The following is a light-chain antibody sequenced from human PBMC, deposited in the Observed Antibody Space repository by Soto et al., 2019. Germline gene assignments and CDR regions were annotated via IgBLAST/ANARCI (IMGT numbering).Light chain of an antibody. CDR1: SSDVGSYNL. V-gene: IGLV2-23*01. CDR3: CSYAGSSTWV. J-gene: IGLJ3*02. Sequence: QYALTQPASVSGSPGQSITISCTGTSSDVGSYNLVSWYQQHPGKAPKLMIYEGSKRPSGVSNRFSGSKSGITASLTISGLQAEDEADYYCCSYAGSSTWVFGGGTKLTVL. CDR2: EGS.